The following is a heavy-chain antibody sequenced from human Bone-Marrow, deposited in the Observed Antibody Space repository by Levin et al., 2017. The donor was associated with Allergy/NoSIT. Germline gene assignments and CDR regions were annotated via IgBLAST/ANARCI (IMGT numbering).Heavy chain of an antibody. CDR2: ISGSGHDI. V-gene: IGHV3-11*04. Sequence: GGSLRLSCAASGFTFTDYYMSWIRQAPGKGPECLSYISGSGHDICYADSVKGRFTLSRDNAQNSLYLEMNGLSAEDTAVYYCARTARQFGIWGQGTVVVVSS. CDR1: GFTFTDYY. D-gene: IGHD3-16*01. J-gene: IGHJ3*02. CDR3: ARTARQFGI.